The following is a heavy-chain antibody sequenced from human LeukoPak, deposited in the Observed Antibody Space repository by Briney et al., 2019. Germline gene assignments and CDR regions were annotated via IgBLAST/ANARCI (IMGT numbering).Heavy chain of an antibody. J-gene: IGHJ1*01. D-gene: IGHD3-3*01. CDR1: GFTFSGYA. CDR2: TSYDGNHK. CDR3: AKVKGFPQCNGYFQY. V-gene: IGHV3-30*04. Sequence: PGRSLRLSCVASGFTFSGYAMHWVRQAPGRGLEWVAFTSYDGNHKDYADFVRGRFTISRDNSKNTLYLQMNSLRPEDTAVYYCAKVKGFPQCNGYFQYWGQGTLVTVSS.